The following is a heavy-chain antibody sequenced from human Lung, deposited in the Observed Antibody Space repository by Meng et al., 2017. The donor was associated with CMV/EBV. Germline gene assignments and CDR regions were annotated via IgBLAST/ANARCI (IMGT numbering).Heavy chain of an antibody. Sequence: ASVXVSCKPSGYTFTSYGISWVRQAPGQGLEWMGWISAYNGNTNYAQKLQGRVIMTTDTFTSTAYMELRSLRSDDTAVYYCARDWELVTHGGDYWGQGTLVTVSS. CDR3: ARDWELVTHGGDY. CDR1: GYTFTSYG. J-gene: IGHJ4*02. D-gene: IGHD3-10*01. CDR2: ISAYNGNT. V-gene: IGHV1-18*01.